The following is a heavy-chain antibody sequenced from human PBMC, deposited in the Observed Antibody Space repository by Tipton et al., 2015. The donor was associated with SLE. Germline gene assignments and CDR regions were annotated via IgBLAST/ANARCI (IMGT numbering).Heavy chain of an antibody. CDR3: ARGLGQQWLGHAFDI. Sequence: GLVKPSETLSLTCTVSGGSISSYYWSWIRQPPGKGLEWIGYIYYSGSTNYNPSLKSRVTISVDTSKNQFSLKLSSVTAADTAVYYCARGLGQQWLGHAFDIWGQGTMVTVSS. CDR2: IYYSGST. CDR1: GGSISSYY. J-gene: IGHJ3*02. V-gene: IGHV4-59*12. D-gene: IGHD6-19*01.